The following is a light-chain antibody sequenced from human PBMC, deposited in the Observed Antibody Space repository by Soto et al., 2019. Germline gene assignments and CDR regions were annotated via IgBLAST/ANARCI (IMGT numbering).Light chain of an antibody. CDR2: RNN. J-gene: IGLJ1*01. CDR3: CSYAGSYTHV. V-gene: IGLV1-47*01. Sequence: QSVLTQPPSASGTPGQRVTISCSGGTSSIGRNYVYWYQQLPGTAPKLVIYRNNQRPSGVPDRFSGSKSGTSASLAIRGLRSEDEADYHCCSYAGSYTHVFGTGTKVTVL. CDR1: TSSIGRNY.